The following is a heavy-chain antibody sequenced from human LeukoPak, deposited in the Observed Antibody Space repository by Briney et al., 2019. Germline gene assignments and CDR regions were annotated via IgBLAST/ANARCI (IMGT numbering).Heavy chain of an antibody. CDR3: ARGLPGRDAFDV. J-gene: IGHJ3*01. V-gene: IGHV4-59*13. CDR2: VFYSGNT. Sequence: PETLSLTCTVSGGSISSFYWNWIRQPPGKGLEWVGYVFYSGNTNYNPSLGSRVTISEDTSKNQFSLNLNSLTAADTAVYYCARGLPGRDAFDVWGQGTVVTVSS. CDR1: GGSISSFY. D-gene: IGHD3-16*01.